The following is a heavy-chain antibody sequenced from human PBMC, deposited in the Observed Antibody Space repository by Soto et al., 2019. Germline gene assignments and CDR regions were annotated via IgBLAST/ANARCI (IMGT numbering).Heavy chain of an antibody. D-gene: IGHD5-18*01. CDR2: IYHSGST. J-gene: IGHJ3*02. V-gene: IGHV4-59*01. Sequence: SETLSLTCTFSGGSISSYYWSLIRQPPGKGLEWIGYIYHSGSTNYNPSLKSRVTISVDTSKNTLYLQMSSLRAEDTAVYYCAKDLGGTDTAMVLGAFDIWGQGTMVTVSS. CDR1: GGSISSYY. CDR3: AKDLGGTDTAMVLGAFDI.